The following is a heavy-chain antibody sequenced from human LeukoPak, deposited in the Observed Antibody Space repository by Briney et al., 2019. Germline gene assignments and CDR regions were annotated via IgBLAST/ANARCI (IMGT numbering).Heavy chain of an antibody. D-gene: IGHD1-26*01. CDR2: IYDSERT. CDR1: GYSISNGFY. CDR3: AKDPACVDGVGAPRE. V-gene: IGHV4-38-2*02. J-gene: IGHJ4*02. Sequence: NPSETLSLTCTVYGYSISNGFYGGWIRQRPGEGLEWIGSIYDSERTKYNPSLKRRVTISVDTSNNQFSLRLSYVTAAHTAVYYCAKDPACVDGVGAPREWGQGTLVTVSS.